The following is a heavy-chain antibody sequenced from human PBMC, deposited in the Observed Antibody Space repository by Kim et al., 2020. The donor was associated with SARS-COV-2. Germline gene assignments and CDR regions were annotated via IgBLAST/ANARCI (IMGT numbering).Heavy chain of an antibody. CDR1: GYTFTSYD. V-gene: IGHV1-8*01. Sequence: ASVKVSCKASGYTFTSYDVNWVRQATGQGLEWMGWMTPNSGNTDYAQKFQGRVTMTRNTSISTAYMELSSLRSEDTAVYYCARQSLTGFGYWGQGTLVTVSS. CDR3: ARQSLTGFGY. J-gene: IGHJ4*02. CDR2: MTPNSGNT. D-gene: IGHD3-10*01.